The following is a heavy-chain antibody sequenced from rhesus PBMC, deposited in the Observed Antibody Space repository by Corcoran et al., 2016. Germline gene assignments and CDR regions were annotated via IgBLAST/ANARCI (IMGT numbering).Heavy chain of an antibody. Sequence: QVQLQESGPGLVKPSETLSLTCAVSGGSISSNYWSWLRQPPGKGLEWIGRIYGRGGSTDYNPSLKSRVTISTDTSKNQFSLKLSSVTAADTAVYYCARLYCTGSGCYLDYWGQGVLVTVSS. CDR3: ARLYCTGSGCYLDY. CDR2: IYGRGGST. CDR1: GGSISSNY. V-gene: IGHV4-160*01. J-gene: IGHJ4*01. D-gene: IGHD2-21*01.